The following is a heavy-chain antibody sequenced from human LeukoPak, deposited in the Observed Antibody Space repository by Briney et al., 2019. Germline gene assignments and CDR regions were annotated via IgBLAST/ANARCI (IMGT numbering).Heavy chain of an antibody. CDR1: GGSFSGYY. Sequence: SETLSLTCAVYGGSFSGYYWSWIRQPPGKGLEWIGEINHSGSTNYNPSLKSRVTISVDTSKNQFSLKLSSVTAADTAVYYCARDSLVGASVDYWGQGTLVTVSS. J-gene: IGHJ4*02. D-gene: IGHD1-26*01. CDR2: INHSGST. CDR3: ARDSLVGASVDY. V-gene: IGHV4-34*01.